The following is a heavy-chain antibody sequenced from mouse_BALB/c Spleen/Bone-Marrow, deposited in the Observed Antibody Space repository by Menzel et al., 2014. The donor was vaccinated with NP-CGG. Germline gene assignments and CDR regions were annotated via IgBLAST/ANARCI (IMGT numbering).Heavy chain of an antibody. D-gene: IGHD1-1*01. CDR1: EYEFPSHD. J-gene: IGHJ3*01. CDR2: INSDGGST. V-gene: IGHV5-2*01. CDR3: ARHGDYYGSSLFAY. Sequence: VQLQQSGGGLVQPGESLKLSCESNEYEFPSHDMSWVRKTPEKRLELVAAINSDGGSTYYPDTMERRFIISRDNSKKTLYLQMSSLRSEDTAFHYCARHGDYYGSSLFAYWGQGTLVTVSA.